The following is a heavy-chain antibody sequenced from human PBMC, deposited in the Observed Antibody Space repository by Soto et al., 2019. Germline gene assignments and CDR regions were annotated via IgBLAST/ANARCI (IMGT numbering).Heavy chain of an antibody. CDR2: TYYRSKWYN. D-gene: IGHD1-26*01. J-gene: IGHJ6*02. CDR1: GDSVSSNSAA. CDR3: ARVPELRIYYYYGMDV. Sequence: SQTLSLTCAISGDSVSSNSAAWNWIRQSPSRGLEWLGRTYYRSKWYNDYAVSVKSRITINPDTSKNQFSLQLNSVTPEDTAVYYYARVPELRIYYYYGMDVWGQGTTVTVSS. V-gene: IGHV6-1*01.